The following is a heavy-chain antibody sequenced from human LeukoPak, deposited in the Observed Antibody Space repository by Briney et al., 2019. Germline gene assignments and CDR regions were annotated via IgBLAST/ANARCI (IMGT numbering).Heavy chain of an antibody. J-gene: IGHJ5*02. D-gene: IGHD1-26*01. V-gene: IGHV4-39*01. CDR2: IYYSGST. Sequence: SETLSLTCTVSGGSISSSSYYWGWIRQPPGKGLEWIGSIYYSGSTYYNPSLKSRVTISVDTSKNQFSLKLSSVTAADTAVYYCARHLEYLWGALDPWGQGTLVTVSS. CDR1: GGSISSSSYY. CDR3: ARHLEYLWGALDP.